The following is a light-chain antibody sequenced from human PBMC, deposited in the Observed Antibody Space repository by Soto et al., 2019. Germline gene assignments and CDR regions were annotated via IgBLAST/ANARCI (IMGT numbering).Light chain of an antibody. CDR3: QSYDTGLSGPVV. V-gene: IGLV1-40*01. CDR1: GSNIGAGFD. J-gene: IGLJ2*01. Sequence: QSVLTQPPSLSGAPGQNIIISCTGGGSNIGAGFDVHWYQQLPGTAPKLLIYGNTNRPSGVPDRFSGSKSGTSASLVITGLQAEDEADYYCQSYDTGLSGPVVFSGGTKVTVL. CDR2: GNT.